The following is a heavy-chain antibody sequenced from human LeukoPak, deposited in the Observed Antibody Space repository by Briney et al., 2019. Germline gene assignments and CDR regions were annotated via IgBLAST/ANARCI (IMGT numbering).Heavy chain of an antibody. CDR3: AKGNYYYDSSGYYS. J-gene: IGHJ4*02. D-gene: IGHD3-22*01. Sequence: PGGSLRLSCTASGLIFRNYAMTWVRQAPRKGLEWVSTISGDGTETFYADSVKGRFTISRDNSKNTHYLQMSSLRAEDTGIYYCAKGNYYYDSSGYYSWGQGTLVTVSS. V-gene: IGHV3-23*01. CDR1: GLIFRNYA. CDR2: ISGDGTET.